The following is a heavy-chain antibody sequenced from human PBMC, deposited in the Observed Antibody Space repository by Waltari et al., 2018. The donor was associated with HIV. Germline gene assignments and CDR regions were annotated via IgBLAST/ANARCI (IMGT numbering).Heavy chain of an antibody. D-gene: IGHD3-10*01. CDR1: GFTFNRYW. CDR2: INNDGSST. Sequence: EVQLVESGGDLVQPGGSLRLTCAASGFTFNRYWMHWVRQAPGKGLVWVSRINNDGSSTSYADSVKGRFTISRDNAKNTVYLQMNSLRAEDTAVYYCASLSYGSGDRDFDYWGHGTLVTVSS. CDR3: ASLSYGSGDRDFDY. V-gene: IGHV3-74*01. J-gene: IGHJ4*01.